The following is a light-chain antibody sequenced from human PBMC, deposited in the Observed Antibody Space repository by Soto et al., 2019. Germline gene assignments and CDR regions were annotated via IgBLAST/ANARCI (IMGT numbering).Light chain of an antibody. CDR3: QTWGTGIVL. CDR2: LNSDGSH. CDR1: SGHSSYA. V-gene: IGLV4-69*01. J-gene: IGLJ2*01. Sequence: QSVLTQSPSASASLGASVKLTCTLSSGHSSYAIAWHQQQPEKGPRYLMKLNSDGSHSKGDGIPDRFSGSSSGAERYLTISSLQSEDEADYYWQTWGTGIVLFAGGTQLTVL.